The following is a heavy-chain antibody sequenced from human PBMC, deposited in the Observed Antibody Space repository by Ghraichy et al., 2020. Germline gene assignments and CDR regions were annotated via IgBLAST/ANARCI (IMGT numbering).Heavy chain of an antibody. CDR1: GDSVSSNSAA. CDR3: ARDITMVRGAERLYYYYYYYMDV. CDR2: TYYRSKWYN. D-gene: IGHD3-10*01. J-gene: IGHJ6*03. V-gene: IGHV6-1*01. Sequence: SQTLSLTCAISGDSVSSNSAAWNWIRQSPSRGLEWLGRTYYRSKWYNDYAVSVKSRITINPDTSKNQFSLQLNSVTPEDTAVYYCARDITMVRGAERLYYYYYYYMDVWGKGTTVTVSS.